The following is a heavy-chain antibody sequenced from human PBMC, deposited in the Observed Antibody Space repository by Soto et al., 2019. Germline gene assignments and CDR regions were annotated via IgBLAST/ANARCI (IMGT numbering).Heavy chain of an antibody. V-gene: IGHV1-8*01. Sequence: QVQLVQSGAEVKKPGASVKVSCKASGYTFTSYDINWVRQATGQGLEWMGWMNPNSGNTGYAQKYQGRVTMTRNTSLSTAYRELSSLRSEDTAVYYCARGDGGYCTNGVCSYYYYMDVWGKGTTVTVSS. CDR3: ARGDGGYCTNGVCSYYYYMDV. CDR2: MNPNSGNT. J-gene: IGHJ6*03. D-gene: IGHD2-8*01. CDR1: GYTFTSYD.